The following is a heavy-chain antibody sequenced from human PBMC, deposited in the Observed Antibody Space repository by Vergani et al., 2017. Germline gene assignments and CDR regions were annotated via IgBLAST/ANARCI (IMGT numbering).Heavy chain of an antibody. CDR1: GFTFGSYA. Sequence: EVQLLESGGGLVQPGGSLRLSCAASGFTFGSYAMSWVGQAPGKGLEWVSGISGSGSTTYYADSVKGRFTISRDNSKNRLYLQMNSLRAEDTAVYYCAKAGLLWFGEFFYWSQGTLVTVSS. V-gene: IGHV3-23*01. D-gene: IGHD3-10*01. J-gene: IGHJ4*02. CDR3: AKAGLLWFGEFFY. CDR2: ISGSGSTT.